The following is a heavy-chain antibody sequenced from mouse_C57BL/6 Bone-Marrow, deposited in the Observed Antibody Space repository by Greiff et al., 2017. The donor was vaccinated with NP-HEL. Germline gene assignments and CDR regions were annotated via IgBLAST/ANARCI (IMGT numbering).Heavy chain of an antibody. CDR2: ISSGSSTI. D-gene: IGHD2-4*01. V-gene: IGHV5-17*01. J-gene: IGHJ3*01. CDR1: GFTFSDYG. CDR3: ARPDDYAWFAY. Sequence: EVMLVESGGGLVKPGGSLKLSCAASGFTFSDYGMHWVRQAPEEGLEWVAYISSGSSTIYYADTVKGRFTISRDNAKNTLFLQMTSLRSEDTAMYYCARPDDYAWFAYWGQGTLVTVSA.